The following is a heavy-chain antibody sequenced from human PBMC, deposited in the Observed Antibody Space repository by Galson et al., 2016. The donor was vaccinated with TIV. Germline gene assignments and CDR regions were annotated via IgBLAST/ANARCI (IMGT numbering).Heavy chain of an antibody. J-gene: IGHJ4*02. CDR3: AAGGFCSNSDCYYGGFDY. D-gene: IGHD2-21*02. Sequence: LSLTCTVSGGSISSGGYYWSWIRQHPGKGLEWIGYIFHSGNTYYNPSLKSRVTISVDTSKNHFSLKLSSVTAADTAVYYCAAGGFCSNSDCYYGGFDYWGQGTLVTVSS. CDR1: GGSISSGGYY. V-gene: IGHV4-31*03. CDR2: IFHSGNT.